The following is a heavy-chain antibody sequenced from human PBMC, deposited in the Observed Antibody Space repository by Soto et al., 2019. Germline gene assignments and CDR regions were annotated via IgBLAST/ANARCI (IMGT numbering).Heavy chain of an antibody. J-gene: IGHJ3*02. CDR1: GFTFSSYA. CDR3: AKAKWELLVEDAFDI. CDR2: ISGSGGST. Sequence: GGSLRLSCAASGFTFSSYAMSWVRQAPGKGLEWVSAISGSGGSTYYADSVKGRFTISRDNSKNTLYLQMNSLGAEDTAVYYCAKAKWELLVEDAFDIWGQGTMVTVSS. V-gene: IGHV3-23*01. D-gene: IGHD1-26*01.